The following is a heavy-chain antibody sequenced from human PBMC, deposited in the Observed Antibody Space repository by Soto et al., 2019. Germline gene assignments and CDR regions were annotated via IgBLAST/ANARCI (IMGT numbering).Heavy chain of an antibody. CDR2: ISYDGSNK. CDR1: GVTFSSYA. D-gene: IGHD5-18*01. J-gene: IGHJ4*02. CDR3: ARARLQLWFLDY. Sequence: GGSLRLSCAASGVTFSSYAMHWVRQAPGKGLEWVAVISYDGSNKYYADSVKGRFTISRDNSKNTLYLQMNSLRAEDTAVYYCARARLQLWFLDYCGQGTLVTGSS. V-gene: IGHV3-30-3*01.